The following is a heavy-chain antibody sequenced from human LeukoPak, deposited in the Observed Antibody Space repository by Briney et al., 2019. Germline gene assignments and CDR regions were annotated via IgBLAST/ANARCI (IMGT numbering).Heavy chain of an antibody. Sequence: TSETLLLTCCVPHGSLLPYYWGSIRQSPGKGLEYIGYIFYSGTINYNPSLKSRVTMSVDTSKNQFSLKLTSVTDADTAIYYCAALRYYGSAYYFYYWGQGTLVTVSS. V-gene: IGHV4-59*12. J-gene: IGHJ4*02. CDR2: IFYSGTI. D-gene: IGHD3-10*01. CDR3: AALRYYGSAYYFYY. CDR1: HGSLLPYY.